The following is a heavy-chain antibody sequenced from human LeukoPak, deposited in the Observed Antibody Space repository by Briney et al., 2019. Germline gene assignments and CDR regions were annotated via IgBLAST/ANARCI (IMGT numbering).Heavy chain of an antibody. Sequence: GGSLRLSCAASGFPFSSYAMSWVRQTPGTGLDWVSSISDSGGSTYYADSVRGRFTISRDNSKNTLYLQMDSLRTEDTAVYYCARVELYASGWYGSIDYWGQGTLVAVSS. D-gene: IGHD6-19*01. J-gene: IGHJ4*02. CDR3: ARVELYASGWYGSIDY. V-gene: IGHV3-23*01. CDR2: ISDSGGST. CDR1: GFPFSSYA.